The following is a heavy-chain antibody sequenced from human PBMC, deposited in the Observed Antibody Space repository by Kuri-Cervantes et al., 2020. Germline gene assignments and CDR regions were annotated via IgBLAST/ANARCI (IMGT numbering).Heavy chain of an antibody. J-gene: IGHJ4*02. V-gene: IGHV3-53*01. Sequence: GGSLRLSCSASGFTVSSNYMSWVRQAPGKGLEWVSGIYSGGSTYYADSVKGRFTISRDNSKNTLYMQMNSLRDEDTAVYYCAKVRRITIFGVVTAFDYWGQGTMVTVSS. CDR3: AKVRRITIFGVVTAFDY. CDR1: GFTVSSNY. D-gene: IGHD3-3*01. CDR2: IYSGGST.